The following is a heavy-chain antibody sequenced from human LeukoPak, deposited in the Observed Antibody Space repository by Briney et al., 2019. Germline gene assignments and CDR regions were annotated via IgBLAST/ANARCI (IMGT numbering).Heavy chain of an antibody. CDR3: ARELPHSYFFDY. D-gene: IGHD3-10*01. CDR1: GYSFSPYF. J-gene: IGHJ4*02. Sequence: GASVTVSFKASGYSFSPYFVHWLRQAPGQGLEWMGMINLRADTTVRSQNFQGRVTMTRDMSTSTVHMELSSLRSEDTAVYYCARELPHSYFFDYWGQGTLVTVSS. CDR2: INLRADTT. V-gene: IGHV1-46*01.